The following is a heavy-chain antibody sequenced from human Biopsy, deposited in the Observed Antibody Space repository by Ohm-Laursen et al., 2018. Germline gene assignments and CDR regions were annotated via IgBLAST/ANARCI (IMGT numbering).Heavy chain of an antibody. D-gene: IGHD3-10*01. J-gene: IGHJ6*02. CDR3: AKDRWEGNLCYGGGVDV. CDR2: ISHGGNDE. V-gene: IGHV3-30*18. CDR1: GFSFSNYG. Sequence: SLRLSCAAPGFSFSNYGMHWVRQAPGKGLEWVALISHGGNDEYYADSVEGRFTISRDNSKNTVLLQMNSLRAKDTALYYCAKDRWEGNLCYGGGVDVWGQGTTVTVSS.